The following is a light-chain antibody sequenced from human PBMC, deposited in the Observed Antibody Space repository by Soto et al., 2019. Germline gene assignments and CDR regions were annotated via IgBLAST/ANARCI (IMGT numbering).Light chain of an antibody. J-gene: IGKJ1*01. CDR3: QQYGNSPRT. CDR1: QSVIYSDY. Sequence: DIVMTQSPDSLAVSLGERATINCKSSQSVIYSDYLAWYQQKPGQAPRLLIYGASSRATGIPDRFSGSGSGTDFTLTISRLEPEDFAVYYCQQYGNSPRTFGQGTKVDI. CDR2: GAS. V-gene: IGKV3-20*01.